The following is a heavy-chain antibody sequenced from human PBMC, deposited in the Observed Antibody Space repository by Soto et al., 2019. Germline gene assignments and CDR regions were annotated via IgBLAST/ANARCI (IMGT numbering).Heavy chain of an antibody. Sequence: SETLSLTCTVSGGSIISDYWSWIRQPPGKGLEWIGYISYSGSTNYNPSLKSLVTISVDTSKNRFSLKLFSVTAADTAVYYCARVLSGSSIFDYWGQGTLVTVSS. CDR2: ISYSGST. V-gene: IGHV4-59*01. J-gene: IGHJ4*02. CDR1: GGSIISDY. CDR3: ARVLSGSSIFDY. D-gene: IGHD1-26*01.